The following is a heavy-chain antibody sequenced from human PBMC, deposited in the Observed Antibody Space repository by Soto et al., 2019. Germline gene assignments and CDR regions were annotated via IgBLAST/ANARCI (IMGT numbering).Heavy chain of an antibody. V-gene: IGHV3-30-3*01. D-gene: IGHD1-26*01. CDR3: ARDSVVGWFDP. Sequence: GGSLRLSCAASGFTFSSYAMHWVRQAPGKGLEWVAVISYDGSNKYYADSVKGRFTISRDNSKNTLYLQMNSLRAEDTAVYYCARDSVVGWFDPWGQGTLVTVSS. CDR1: GFTFSSYA. CDR2: ISYDGSNK. J-gene: IGHJ5*02.